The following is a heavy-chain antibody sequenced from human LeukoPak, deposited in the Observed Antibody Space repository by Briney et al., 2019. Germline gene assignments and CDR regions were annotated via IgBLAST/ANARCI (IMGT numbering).Heavy chain of an antibody. CDR3: AREGAYGSGSSNPPYYYYYMDV. Sequence: GSLRLSCVVSGFTFRSYAMIWIRQAPGKGLEWVANIKQDGSEKYYVDSVKGRFTISRDNAKNSLYLQMNSLRAEDTAVYYCAREGAYGSGSSNPPYYYYYMDVWGKGTTVTVSS. CDR2: IKQDGSEK. D-gene: IGHD3-10*01. CDR1: GFTFRSYA. V-gene: IGHV3-7*01. J-gene: IGHJ6*03.